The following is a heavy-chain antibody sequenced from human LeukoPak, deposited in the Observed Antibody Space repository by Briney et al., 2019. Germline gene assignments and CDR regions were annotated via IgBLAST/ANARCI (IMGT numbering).Heavy chain of an antibody. D-gene: IGHD4-23*01. CDR2: IIPIFGTA. CDR1: GGTFSSYA. Sequence: SVTVSCTASGGTFSSYAISWVRQAPGQGLEWMGGIIPIFGTANYAQKFQGRVTITADKSTSTAYMELSSLRSEDTAVYYCARVVTPEYYYYYYMDVWGKGTTVTISS. V-gene: IGHV1-69*06. CDR3: ARVVTPEYYYYYYMDV. J-gene: IGHJ6*03.